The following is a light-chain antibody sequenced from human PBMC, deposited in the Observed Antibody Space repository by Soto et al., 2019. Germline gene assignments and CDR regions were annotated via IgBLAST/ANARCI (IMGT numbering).Light chain of an antibody. Sequence: EIMMTQSPATLSVSPGETATLSCRASQSVGSNLAWFQQRPGQAPRLLIYDTSTRATGIPARFSGSGSGTEFTLTITSLQSEDFAVYYCQQYSTWLWTFGQGTKVEIK. CDR1: QSVGSN. CDR3: QQYSTWLWT. J-gene: IGKJ1*01. CDR2: DTS. V-gene: IGKV3-15*01.